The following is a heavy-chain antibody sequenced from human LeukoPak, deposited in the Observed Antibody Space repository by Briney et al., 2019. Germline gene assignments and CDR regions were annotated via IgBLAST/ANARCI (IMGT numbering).Heavy chain of an antibody. D-gene: IGHD3-3*01. CDR2: IIPIFGTA. V-gene: IGHV1-69*05. CDR3: ARDFWSGYSNWFDP. J-gene: IGHJ5*02. Sequence: GALVKVSCKASGGTFSSYAISWVRQAPGQGLEWMGRIIPIFGTANYAQKFQGRVTITTDESTSTAYMELSSLRSEDTAVYYCARDFWSGYSNWFDPWGQGTLVTVSS. CDR1: GGTFSSYA.